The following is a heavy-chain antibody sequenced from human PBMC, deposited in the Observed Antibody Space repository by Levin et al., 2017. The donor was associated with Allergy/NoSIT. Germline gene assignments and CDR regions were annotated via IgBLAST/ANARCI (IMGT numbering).Heavy chain of an antibody. Sequence: ASVKVSCKASGYTFTGYYIHWVRQAPGQGLEWMGWIDPNSGGTNYAQKFQGRVTMTRDTSISTAHMELSRLRSDDTAVYYCVSGCVGFCGTTSADPSMDVWGQGTTVTVSS. CDR3: VSGCVGFCGTTSADPSMDV. CDR1: GYTFTGYY. J-gene: IGHJ6*02. CDR2: IDPNSGGT. D-gene: IGHD2-2*01. V-gene: IGHV1-2*02.